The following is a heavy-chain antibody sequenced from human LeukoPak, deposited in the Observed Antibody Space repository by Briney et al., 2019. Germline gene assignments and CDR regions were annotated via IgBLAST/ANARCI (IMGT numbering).Heavy chain of an antibody. J-gene: IGHJ3*02. D-gene: IGHD6-13*01. Sequence: GGSLRLSCVASGFTFSSYTMNWVRQTPGKGLEWVSSISGSSYYIYYADSVRGRFTISRDNAENSLYLQMNSLRAEDTAVYYCARDVRIAAAGGDAFDIWGQGTMVTVSS. V-gene: IGHV3-21*01. CDR1: GFTFSSYT. CDR3: ARDVRIAAAGGDAFDI. CDR2: ISGSSYYI.